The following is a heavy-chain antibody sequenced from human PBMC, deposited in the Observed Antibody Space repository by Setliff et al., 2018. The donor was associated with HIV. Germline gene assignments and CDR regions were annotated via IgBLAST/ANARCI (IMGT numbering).Heavy chain of an antibody. V-gene: IGHV1-69-2*01. CDR1: GYTFPDYY. D-gene: IGHD3-16*01. CDR3: AWGTQRPIDS. J-gene: IGHJ4*02. CDR2: IDPDRGET. Sequence: ASVKVSCKVSGYTFPDYYFQWVRQAPGKGLEWGGLIDPDRGETVYAEKFQGRVTITADRSKDIAYMKLSSLRYEDTAMYYCAWGTQRPIDSWGQGTLVTVSS.